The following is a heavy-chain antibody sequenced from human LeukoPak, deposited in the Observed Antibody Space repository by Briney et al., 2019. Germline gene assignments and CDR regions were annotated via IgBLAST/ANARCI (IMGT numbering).Heavy chain of an antibody. CDR3: ARGDGDYRAFDI. D-gene: IGHD4-17*01. CDR1: GFTFSSYE. J-gene: IGHJ3*02. CDR2: INWNGGST. Sequence: PGGSLRLSCAASGFTFSSYEMNWVRQAPGKGLEWVSGINWNGGSTGYADSVKGRFTISRDNSKNTLYLQMNSLRAEDTAVYYCARGDGDYRAFDIWGQGTMVTVSS. V-gene: IGHV3-20*04.